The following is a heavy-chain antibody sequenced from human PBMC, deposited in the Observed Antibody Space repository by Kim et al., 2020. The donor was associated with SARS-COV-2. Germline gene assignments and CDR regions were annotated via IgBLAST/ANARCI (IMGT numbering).Heavy chain of an antibody. D-gene: IGHD6-13*01. V-gene: IGHV3-23*01. Sequence: PGNDRVTIPRDNSNNPLYLQMNSRRAEDTAVYYCAKGQSSSWIYYFDYWGQGTLVTVSS. CDR3: AKGQSSSWIYYFDY. J-gene: IGHJ4*02.